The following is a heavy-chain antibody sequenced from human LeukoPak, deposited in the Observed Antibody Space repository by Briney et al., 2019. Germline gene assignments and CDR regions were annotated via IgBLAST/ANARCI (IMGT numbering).Heavy chain of an antibody. CDR2: IYTGGDT. CDR1: GFAVSSSF. Sequence: GGSLRLSCAASGFAVSSSFMTWVRQPPGKGLQWLSFIYTGGDTYYADSVKGRFTISRDDSKNTVYLQMNSLRAEDTAVYYCARTEPHSSSWYPFDYWGQGTLVTVSS. V-gene: IGHV3-66*01. J-gene: IGHJ4*02. D-gene: IGHD6-13*01. CDR3: ARTEPHSSSWYPFDY.